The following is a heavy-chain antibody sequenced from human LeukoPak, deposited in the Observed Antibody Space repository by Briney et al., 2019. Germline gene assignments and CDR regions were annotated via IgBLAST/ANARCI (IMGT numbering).Heavy chain of an antibody. J-gene: IGHJ4*02. D-gene: IGHD5-18*01. CDR1: GFTFSSYW. CDR3: ARDSRGDTTMDQKFDY. Sequence: GGSLRLSCAASGFTFSSYWMTWVRQAPGKGLEWVVNIRQDGSEKYYVDSGKGRFTISRDNAKNSLYLQMNSLRAEDTAVYYCARDSRGDTTMDQKFDYWGQGTLVTVSS. V-gene: IGHV3-7*01. CDR2: IRQDGSEK.